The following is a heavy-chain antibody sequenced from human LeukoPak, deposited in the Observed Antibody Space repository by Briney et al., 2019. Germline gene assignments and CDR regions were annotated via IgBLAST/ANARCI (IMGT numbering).Heavy chain of an antibody. Sequence: ASVRVSCKASGYTFTGYYMHWVRQAPGQGLEWMGWINPNSGGTNYAQKFQGRVTMTRDTSISTAYMGLSRLRSDDTAVYYCAREDSGGSYCFFSWGQGTLVTASS. D-gene: IGHD1-26*01. CDR1: GYTFTGYY. J-gene: IGHJ5*02. V-gene: IGHV1-2*02. CDR2: INPNSGGT. CDR3: AREDSGGSYCFFS.